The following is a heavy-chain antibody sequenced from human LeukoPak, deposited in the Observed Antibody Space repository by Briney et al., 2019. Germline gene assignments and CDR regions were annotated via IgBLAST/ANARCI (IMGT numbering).Heavy chain of an antibody. CDR3: ARDGPNWGGNDY. CDR1: GFTFSGYG. CDR2: IWYDGSNK. D-gene: IGHD7-27*01. Sequence: PGGSLRLSCAVSGFTFSGYGMHWVRQAPGKGLEWVAVIWYDGSNKYYADSVKGRFTISRDNSQNTLNLQMDSLRAEDTAVYYCARDGPNWGGNDYWGQGTLVTVSS. J-gene: IGHJ4*02. V-gene: IGHV3-33*01.